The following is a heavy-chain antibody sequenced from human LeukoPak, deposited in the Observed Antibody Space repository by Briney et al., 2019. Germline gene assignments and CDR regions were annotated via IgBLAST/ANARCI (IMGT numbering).Heavy chain of an antibody. Sequence: GESLKISCKGSGYSFTSFWIGWVRHMPGKDLEWMGVIYPCNSDTRYSPSFQGQVTISADKSINTAYLQWSSLKASDTAMYYCARQRLRGISYFGFWGQGTLVTVSP. CDR2: IYPCNSDT. J-gene: IGHJ4*02. CDR3: ARQRLRGISYFGF. CDR1: GYSFTSFW. V-gene: IGHV5-51*01. D-gene: IGHD3-10*01.